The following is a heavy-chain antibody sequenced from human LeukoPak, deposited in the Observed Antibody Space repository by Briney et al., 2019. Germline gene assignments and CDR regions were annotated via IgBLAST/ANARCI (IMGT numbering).Heavy chain of an antibody. D-gene: IGHD6-13*01. CDR3: ARGSDTAAGLY. V-gene: IGHV4-34*01. Sequence: PSGTLSLTCAVYGGSFSGYYWSWIRQPPGKGLEWIGEIKISGSTTYNPSLKSRVSISVDSSKNQFSLKVSSVTAADTAVYYCARGSDTAAGLYWGQGTLVTVSS. CDR1: GGSFSGYY. CDR2: IKISGST. J-gene: IGHJ4*02.